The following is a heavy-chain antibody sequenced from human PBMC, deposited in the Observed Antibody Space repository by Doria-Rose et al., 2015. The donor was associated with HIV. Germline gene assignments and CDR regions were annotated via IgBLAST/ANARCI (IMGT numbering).Heavy chain of an antibody. CDR3: ARIKSSRWYHRYYFDF. CDR1: GVSLSSPGMG. J-gene: IGHJ4*02. Sequence: SGPVLVKPTETLTLTCTVSGVSLSSPGMGVSWIRQPPGKALEWLANMFSDDERSYKTSLKSRLAISRGTSKSQGVLTMTDMGPVDTATYYCARIKSSRWYHRYYFDFWGQGTLVIVSA. V-gene: IGHV2-26*01. D-gene: IGHD6-13*01. CDR2: MFSDDER.